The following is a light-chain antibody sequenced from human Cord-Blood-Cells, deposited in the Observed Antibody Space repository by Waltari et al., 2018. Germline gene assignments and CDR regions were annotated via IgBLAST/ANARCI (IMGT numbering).Light chain of an antibody. J-gene: IGKJ2*01. Sequence: EIVLTQSPDTLSLSPGERATLPCRASQSVSSSYLAWYQQKPGQAPRLLIYGSALRATGIPDRFSGSVSGTDFTLTISRLEPEDFAVYYCQQYGSSSYTFGQGTKLEIK. V-gene: IGKV3-20*01. CDR3: QQYGSSSYT. CDR1: QSVSSSY. CDR2: GSA.